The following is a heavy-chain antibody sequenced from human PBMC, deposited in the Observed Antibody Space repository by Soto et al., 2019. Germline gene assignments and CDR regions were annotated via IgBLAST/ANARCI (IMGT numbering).Heavy chain of an antibody. CDR2: INPGNGNT. V-gene: IGHV1-3*01. J-gene: IGHJ5*02. Sequence: QVRLVQSGAELKRPGASVKVSCQAIGYTFSNFAFHWMRQSPGQSLEWMGWINPGNGNTQYSRSFEGRVTMTMDTSASTAYMELSSLRSEDTAVDYCTRDPLYCDAAGCSASNHWFDPWGQGTLVTVSS. CDR3: TRDPLYCDAAGCSASNHWFDP. D-gene: IGHD2-21*01. CDR1: GYTFSNFA.